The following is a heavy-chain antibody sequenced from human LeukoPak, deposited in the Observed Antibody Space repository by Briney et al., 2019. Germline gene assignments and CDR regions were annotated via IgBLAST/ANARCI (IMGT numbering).Heavy chain of an antibody. V-gene: IGHV3-9*01. Sequence: GGSLRLSCAASGFTFDDYAMHWVRQAPGKGLEWVSGISWNSGSIGYADSVKGRSTISRDNAKNSLYLQMNSLRAEDTAVYYCARDRIDSYGLDYWGQGTLVTVSS. J-gene: IGHJ4*02. D-gene: IGHD5-18*01. CDR3: ARDRIDSYGLDY. CDR1: GFTFDDYA. CDR2: ISWNSGSI.